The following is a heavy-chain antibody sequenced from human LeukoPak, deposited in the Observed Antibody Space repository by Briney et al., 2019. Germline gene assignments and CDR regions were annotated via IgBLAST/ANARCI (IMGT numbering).Heavy chain of an antibody. CDR3: TRDIHLLFYYYYGMDV. V-gene: IGHV3-49*04. CDR2: IRSKAYGGTT. J-gene: IGHJ6*02. Sequence: GRSLRLSCTASGFAFGDYAMSWVRQAPGKGLEWVGFIRSKAYGGTTEYAASVKGRFTISRDDSKSIAYLQMNSLKTEDTAVYHCTRDIHLLFYYYYGMDVWGQGTTVTVSS. CDR1: GFAFGDYA. D-gene: IGHD2-21*01.